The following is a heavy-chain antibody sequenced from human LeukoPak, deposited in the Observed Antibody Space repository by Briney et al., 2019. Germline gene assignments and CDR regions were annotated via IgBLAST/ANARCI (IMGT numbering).Heavy chain of an antibody. CDR1: GYTFTGYY. V-gene: IGHV1-2*06. CDR2: INPNSGGT. D-gene: IGHD2-15*01. Sequence: ASVKVSCKASGYTFTGYYMHWVRQAPGQGLEWMGRINPNSGGTNYAQKFQGRVTMTRDTSISTAYMELSRLRSDDTAVYYCASLGRYCSGGSCYLYFGYWGQGTLVTVSS. CDR3: ASLGRYCSGGSCYLYFGY. J-gene: IGHJ4*02.